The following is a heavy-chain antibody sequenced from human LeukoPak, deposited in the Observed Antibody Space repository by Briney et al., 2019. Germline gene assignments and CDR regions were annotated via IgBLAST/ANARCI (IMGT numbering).Heavy chain of an antibody. CDR1: GYTFTSYG. J-gene: IGHJ4*02. V-gene: IGHV1-24*01. CDR2: FDPEDGET. Sequence: ASVKVSCKASGYTFTSYGISWVRQAPGKGLEWMGGFDPEDGETIYAQKFQGRVTMTEDTSTDTAYMELSSLRSEDTAVYYCATELVEATDRSFDYWGQGTLVTVSS. D-gene: IGHD1-26*01. CDR3: ATELVEATDRSFDY.